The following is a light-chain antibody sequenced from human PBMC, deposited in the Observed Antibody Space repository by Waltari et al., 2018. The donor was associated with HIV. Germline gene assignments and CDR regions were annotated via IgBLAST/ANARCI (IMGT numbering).Light chain of an antibody. V-gene: IGLV2-14*01. Sequence: QSALTQPASVSGSPGQSTTISCFGTNSDIGTYNYVSWYQQHPGKVPKLLIYEVANRPSGISHRFSGSKSGNPAYLTLSGLQAEDEADYYCSSYTPTSFVVFGGGTKLTVL. CDR2: EVA. CDR1: NSDIGTYNY. J-gene: IGLJ2*01. CDR3: SSYTPTSFVV.